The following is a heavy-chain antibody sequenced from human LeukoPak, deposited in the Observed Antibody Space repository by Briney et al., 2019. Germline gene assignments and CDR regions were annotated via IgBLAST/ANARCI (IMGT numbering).Heavy chain of an antibody. D-gene: IGHD3-10*01. CDR3: ARRRGYFDS. V-gene: IGHV3-11*01. J-gene: IGHJ4*02. CDR2: ISGSGLTT. Sequence: GGSLRLSCAASGFSLSDHFMSWVRQAPGKGPELVSYISGSGLTTHYSDSVKGRFNISRDNVKNELYLQMNSLKVEDTAVYYCARRRGYFDSWGQGTLVTVSS. CDR1: GFSLSDHF.